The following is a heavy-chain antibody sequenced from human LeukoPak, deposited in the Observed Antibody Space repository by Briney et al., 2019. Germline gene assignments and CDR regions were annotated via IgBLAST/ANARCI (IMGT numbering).Heavy chain of an antibody. V-gene: IGHV3-53*01. CDR3: ARGTGYSSPDWFDP. D-gene: IGHD6-13*01. CDR2: IYSGGRT. Sequence: GGSLRLSCAASGFTFSSNYMSWVRQAPGKGLEWVSVIYSGGRTYYADSVKGRFTISRDNSKNTLYLQMNSLRAEDTAVYYCARGTGYSSPDWFDPWGQGTLVTVSS. CDR1: GFTFSSNY. J-gene: IGHJ5*02.